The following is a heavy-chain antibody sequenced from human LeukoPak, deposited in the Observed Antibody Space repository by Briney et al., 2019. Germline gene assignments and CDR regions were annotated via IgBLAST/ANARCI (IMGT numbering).Heavy chain of an antibody. D-gene: IGHD2-2*01. V-gene: IGHV1-46*01. Sequence: ASVKVSCKASGYTFTSYYMHWVRQAPGQGLEWMGIINPSGGSTSYAQKFQGRVTMTRDTSTSTVYMELSSLRSEDTAVYYCATDRGYCSSTSCDYYYYYYGMDVWGQGTTVTVSS. CDR3: ATDRGYCSSTSCDYYYYYYGMDV. CDR1: GYTFTSYY. CDR2: INPSGGST. J-gene: IGHJ6*02.